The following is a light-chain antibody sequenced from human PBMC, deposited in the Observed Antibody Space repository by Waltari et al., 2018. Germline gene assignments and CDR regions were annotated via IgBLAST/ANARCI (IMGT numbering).Light chain of an antibody. Sequence: QSALTKPASVSGSPGRSITISCTGTSSDVGTYNYVSWYQQHPGKAPKLLIYDVSYRPSGVSYRFSGSKSGNTASLTISGLQAEDEADYYRSSYITTNTLELFGGGTSLTVL. CDR2: DVS. CDR1: SSDVGTYNY. V-gene: IGLV2-14*03. J-gene: IGLJ3*02. CDR3: SSYITTNTLEL.